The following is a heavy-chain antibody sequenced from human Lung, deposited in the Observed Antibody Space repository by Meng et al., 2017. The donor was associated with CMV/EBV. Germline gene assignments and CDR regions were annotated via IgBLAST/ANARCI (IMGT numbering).Heavy chain of an antibody. J-gene: IGHJ4*02. V-gene: IGHV4-34*01. CDR1: GGSFSGYS. CDR3: ARGQGEKPPDCSNTACSRTREFDQ. CDR2: IDHIGTT. D-gene: IGHD2-2*01. Sequence: TLSLTCXVSGGSFSGYSWSWIRQPPGGGLEWIGEIDHIGTTIYNRSLKSRVAISLDTSKKNQFSLRLTSVTVADTAVYFCARGQGEKPPDCSNTACSRTREFDQWGQGTLVTVSS.